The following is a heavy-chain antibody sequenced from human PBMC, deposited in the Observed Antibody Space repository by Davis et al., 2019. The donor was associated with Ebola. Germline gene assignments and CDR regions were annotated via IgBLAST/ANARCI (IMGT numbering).Heavy chain of an antibody. CDR1: GGSITSIDYY. J-gene: IGHJ4*02. Sequence: SETLSLTCTVSGGSITSIDYYWNWVRQSPGRGLQWIGHLHYSGNTFYNPSLKGRITMSLDASKNQFSLKLASVTAADTAVYFCARGQESSYTVKWARFDSWGQGTLVTVSS. CDR3: ARGQESSYTVKWARFDS. D-gene: IGHD1-26*01. CDR2: LHYSGNT. V-gene: IGHV4-30-4*01.